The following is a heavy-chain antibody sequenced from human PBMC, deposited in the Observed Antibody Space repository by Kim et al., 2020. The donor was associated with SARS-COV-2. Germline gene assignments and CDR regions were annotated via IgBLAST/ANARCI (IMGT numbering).Heavy chain of an antibody. CDR2: IKEDGGEK. CDR3: AIGSGWYFY. V-gene: IGHV3-7*01. Sequence: GGSLRLSCAASGFTFSNFWMTWVRQAPGKGLEWVAKIKEDGGEKNYVDSLKGRFAISRDNAKNSLYLQMSSLTAEDTAVYYCAIGSGWYFYWGPGTLVTV. D-gene: IGHD6-19*01. CDR1: GFTFSNFW. J-gene: IGHJ4*02.